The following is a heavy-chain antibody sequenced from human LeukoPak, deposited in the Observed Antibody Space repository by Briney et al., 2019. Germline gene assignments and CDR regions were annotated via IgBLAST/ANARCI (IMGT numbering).Heavy chain of an antibody. Sequence: GGSLRLSCAASGFTFSSYSMNWVRQAPGKGLEWVSSIGSSSSYIYYADSVKGRFTISRDNAKNSLYLQMNSLRAEDTAVYYCARGESGYSYGINWGQGTLVTVSS. CDR1: GFTFSSYS. J-gene: IGHJ4*02. V-gene: IGHV3-21*01. CDR3: ARGESGYSYGIN. CDR2: IGSSSSYI. D-gene: IGHD5-18*01.